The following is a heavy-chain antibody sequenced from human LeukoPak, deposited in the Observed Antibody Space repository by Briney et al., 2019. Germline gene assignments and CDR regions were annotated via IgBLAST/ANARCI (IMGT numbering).Heavy chain of an antibody. Sequence: ASVTVSCQASGYTFTSYGISWVRQAAGQGLEWMGWISAYNGNTNYAQQLQGRVTMTTDTSTSTAYMAVRSLRSDDTAVYYCARVTGDYRRNDYWGQGTLVTVSS. D-gene: IGHD4-17*01. CDR1: GYTFTSYG. CDR2: ISAYNGNT. J-gene: IGHJ4*02. V-gene: IGHV1-18*01. CDR3: ARVTGDYRRNDY.